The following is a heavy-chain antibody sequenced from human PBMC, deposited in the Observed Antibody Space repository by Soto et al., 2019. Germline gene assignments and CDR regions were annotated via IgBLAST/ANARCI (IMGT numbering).Heavy chain of an antibody. CDR3: ARDRYYYDSSGYPRYYFDY. Sequence: SETLSLTCTVSGGSISSGDYYWSWIRQPPGKGLERIGYIYYSGSTYYNPSLKSRVTISVDTSKNQFSLKLSSVTAADTAVYYCARDRYYYDSSGYPRYYFDYWGQGTLVTVSS. CDR2: IYYSGST. V-gene: IGHV4-30-4*01. D-gene: IGHD3-22*01. CDR1: GGSISSGDYY. J-gene: IGHJ4*02.